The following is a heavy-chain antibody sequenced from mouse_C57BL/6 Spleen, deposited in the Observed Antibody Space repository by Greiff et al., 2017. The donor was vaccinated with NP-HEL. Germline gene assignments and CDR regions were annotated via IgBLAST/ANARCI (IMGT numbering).Heavy chain of an antibody. J-gene: IGHJ1*03. V-gene: IGHV5-15*04. CDR3: ARRTGRGYFDV. Sequence: EVQVVESGGGLVQPGGSLKLSCAASGFTFSDYGMAWVRQAPRKGPEWVAFISNLAYSIYYADTVTGRFTISRENAKNTLYLEMSSLRSEDTAMYYCARRTGRGYFDVWGTGTTVTVSS. CDR1: GFTFSDYG. CDR2: ISNLAYSI. D-gene: IGHD4-1*01.